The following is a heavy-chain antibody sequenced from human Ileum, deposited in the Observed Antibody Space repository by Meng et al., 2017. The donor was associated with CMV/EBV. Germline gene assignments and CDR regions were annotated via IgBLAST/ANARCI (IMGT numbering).Heavy chain of an antibody. Sequence: QAQRQLGGTGLWKPSVTLCLPCTVYGGAFSDYYWSGIRRPPGKGLEWIGEISHSGITNYNPSLKSRVTISIDTSKMQFSLKLSSVTAADTAVYYCARSSVYWYFDLWGRGTLVTVSS. CDR1: GGAFSDYY. D-gene: IGHD3-3*01. CDR2: ISHSGIT. J-gene: IGHJ2*01. V-gene: IGHV4-34*01. CDR3: ARSSVYWYFDL.